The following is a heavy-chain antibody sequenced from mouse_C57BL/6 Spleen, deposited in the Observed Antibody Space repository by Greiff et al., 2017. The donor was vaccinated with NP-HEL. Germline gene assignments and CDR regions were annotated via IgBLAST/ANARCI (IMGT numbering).Heavy chain of an antibody. CDR2: IDPSDSYT. Sequence: QVQLQQPGAELVRPGTSVKLSCKASGYTFTSYWMHWVKQRPGQGLEWIGVIDPSDSYTNYNQKFKGKATLTVDTSSSTAYLQLSSLTSEDSAVYYCASWGLTTVVDPFDYWGQGTTLTVSS. V-gene: IGHV1-59*01. CDR3: ASWGLTTVVDPFDY. CDR1: GYTFTSYW. D-gene: IGHD1-1*01. J-gene: IGHJ2*01.